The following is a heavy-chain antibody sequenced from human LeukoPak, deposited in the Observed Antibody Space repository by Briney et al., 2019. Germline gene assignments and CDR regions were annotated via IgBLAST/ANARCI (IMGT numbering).Heavy chain of an antibody. CDR2: ISTSGGSL. Sequence: GGSLRLSCAASGFTFSDYYMSWIRQAPGKGLEWVSYISTSGGSLYYTDSVKGRFTISRDNAPNSLYLQMNSLRAEDTAVYYCARVLKGRRIVEPTLDVWGKGTTVTVSS. CDR1: GFTFSDYY. J-gene: IGHJ6*04. D-gene: IGHD1-26*01. V-gene: IGHV3-11*04. CDR3: ARVLKGRRIVEPTLDV.